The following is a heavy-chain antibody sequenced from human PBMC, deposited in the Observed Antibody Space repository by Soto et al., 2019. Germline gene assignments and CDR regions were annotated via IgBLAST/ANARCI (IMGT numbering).Heavy chain of an antibody. CDR3: AREHLDCSSTSCYDGGGYYYGMDV. CDR2: IYYSGST. J-gene: IGHJ6*02. CDR1: GGSISSGDYY. V-gene: IGHV4-30-4*01. D-gene: IGHD2-2*01. Sequence: PSETLSLTCTVSGGSISSGDYYWSWIRRPPGKGLEWIGYIYYSGSTYYNPSLKSRVTISVDTSKSQFSLKLSSVTAADTAVYYCAREHLDCSSTSCYDGGGYYYGMDVWGQGTTVTVSS.